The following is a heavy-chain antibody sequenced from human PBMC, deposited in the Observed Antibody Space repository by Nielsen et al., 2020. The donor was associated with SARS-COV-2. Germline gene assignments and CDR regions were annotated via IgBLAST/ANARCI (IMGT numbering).Heavy chain of an antibody. CDR2: IYSGGST. V-gene: IGHV3-53*05. CDR1: GFTVSSNY. D-gene: IGHD5-18*01. Sequence: GESLKISCAASGFTVSSNYMSWVRQAPGKGLEWVSVIYSGGSTYYADSVKGRFTISRDNSKNMVYLQTNSLRDEDTAVYYCAKDRLHYSYGYYGMDVWGQGTTVTVS. CDR3: AKDRLHYSYGYYGMDV. J-gene: IGHJ6*02.